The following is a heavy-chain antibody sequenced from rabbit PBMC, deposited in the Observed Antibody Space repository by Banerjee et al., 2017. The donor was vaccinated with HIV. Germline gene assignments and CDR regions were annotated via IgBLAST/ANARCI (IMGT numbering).Heavy chain of an antibody. Sequence: QEQLVESGGGLVQPGGSLKLSCKASGFDFSRYGVSWVRQAPGKGLEWIACINTNSGNAVYASWAKGRFTIYKTSSTTVTLQMTSLTAADTATYFCARRADYAGGGNFNLWGPGTLVTVS. CDR3: ARRADYAGGGNFNL. V-gene: IGHV1S45*01. J-gene: IGHJ4*01. CDR1: GFDFSRYG. CDR2: INTNSGNA. D-gene: IGHD4-2*01.